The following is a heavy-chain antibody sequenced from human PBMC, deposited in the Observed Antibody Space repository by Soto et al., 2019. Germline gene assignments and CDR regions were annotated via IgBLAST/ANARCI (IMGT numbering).Heavy chain of an antibody. J-gene: IGHJ3*01. Sequence: EVQLVESGGGLVQPGRSLRLSCAASGFTFDDYAMHWVRQAPGKGLEWVSGISWNSRSIGYADSVKGRFTISRDNARKSLYLQMISLRAEDTALYHCAKDHDGEVVGAFDLWGPGTMVTVS. CDR1: GFTFDDYA. CDR3: AKDHDGEVVGAFDL. CDR2: ISWNSRSI. V-gene: IGHV3-9*01. D-gene: IGHD3-16*01.